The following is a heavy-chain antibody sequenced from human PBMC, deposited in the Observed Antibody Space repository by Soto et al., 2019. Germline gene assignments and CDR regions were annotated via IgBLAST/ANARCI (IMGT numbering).Heavy chain of an antibody. V-gene: IGHV1-18*04. CDR2: ISAYNGNT. CDR1: GYTFTSYG. D-gene: IGHD6-19*01. CDR3: AREHRYSSGWYGDYYYGMDV. Sequence: ASVKVSWKASGYTFTSYGISWVRQAPGRGLEWMGWISAYNGNTNYAQKLQGRVTMTTDTSTSTAYMELRSLRSDDTAVYYCAREHRYSSGWYGDYYYGMDVWGQGTTVTVSS. J-gene: IGHJ6*02.